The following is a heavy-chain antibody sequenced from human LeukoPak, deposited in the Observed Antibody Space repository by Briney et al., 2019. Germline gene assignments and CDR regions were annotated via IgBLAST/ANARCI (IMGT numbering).Heavy chain of an antibody. V-gene: IGHV3-7*01. Sequence: GGSLRLSCAASGFTLSSYWMSWVRQAPGKGLEWVANIKQDGREIYYVDSVKGRFTISRDNAKNSLYLQMNSLRAEDTAVYYCARDKQVGATYFDYWGQGTLVTVSS. CDR2: IKQDGREI. J-gene: IGHJ4*02. D-gene: IGHD1-26*01. CDR1: GFTLSSYW. CDR3: ARDKQVGATYFDY.